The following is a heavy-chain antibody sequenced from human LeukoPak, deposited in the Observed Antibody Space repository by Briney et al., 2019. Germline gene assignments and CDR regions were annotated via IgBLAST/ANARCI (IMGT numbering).Heavy chain of an antibody. V-gene: IGHV4-34*01. J-gene: IGHJ5*02. CDR2: IHHSGST. CDR3: ARGGTGTTSVRSNWFDP. Sequence: SETLSLTCAVYGGSFSGYYWSWIRQPPGKGLEWIGEIHHSGSTNYNPSLKSRVTLSVDTSKNQFSLKLSSVTAADTAVYYCARGGTGTTSVRSNWFDPWGQGTLVTVSS. D-gene: IGHD1-7*01. CDR1: GGSFSGYY.